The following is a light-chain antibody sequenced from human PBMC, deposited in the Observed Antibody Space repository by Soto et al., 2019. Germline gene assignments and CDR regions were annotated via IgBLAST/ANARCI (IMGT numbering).Light chain of an antibody. CDR1: QDIKTW. CDR2: DAS. J-gene: IGKJ4*01. Sequence: DVQMTQSPSSLSASVGDRGTITCRASQDIKTWLVWYQQKPEQAPKSVIYDASSLQAGVPSRFSGSGSVRDFTLTISNLQPEDSAIYCCQPYNSYPLTFGGGT. CDR3: QPYNSYPLT. V-gene: IGKV1D-16*01.